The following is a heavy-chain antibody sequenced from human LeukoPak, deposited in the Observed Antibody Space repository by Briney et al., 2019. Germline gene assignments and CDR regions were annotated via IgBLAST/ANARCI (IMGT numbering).Heavy chain of an antibody. Sequence: ASVKVSCKVSGYTLTELSMHWVRQAPGKGPEWMGGFDPEDGETIYAQKFQGRVTMTEGTSTDTAYMELSSLRSEDTAVYYCATANYDFWSGYGPSGYWGQGTLVTVSS. D-gene: IGHD3-3*01. J-gene: IGHJ4*02. CDR3: ATANYDFWSGYGPSGY. CDR2: FDPEDGET. V-gene: IGHV1-24*01. CDR1: GYTLTELS.